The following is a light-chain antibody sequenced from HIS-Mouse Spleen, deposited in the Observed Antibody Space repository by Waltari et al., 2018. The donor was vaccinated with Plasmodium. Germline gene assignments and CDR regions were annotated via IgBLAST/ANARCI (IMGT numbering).Light chain of an antibody. Sequence: AIRMTQSPSSFSASTGDRVTITCLASQGISSYLAWYQQQPWKAPKLLIYAASTLQSGGPSRFSGSGSGTDFTLTISCLQSEDVATYYCQQYYSYPYTFGQGTKLEIK. CDR3: QQYYSYPYT. V-gene: IGKV1-8*01. J-gene: IGKJ2*01. CDR2: AAS. CDR1: QGISSY.